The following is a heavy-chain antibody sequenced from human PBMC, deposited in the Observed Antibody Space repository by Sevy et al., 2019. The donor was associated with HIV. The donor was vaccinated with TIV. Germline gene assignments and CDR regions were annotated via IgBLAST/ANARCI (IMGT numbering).Heavy chain of an antibody. V-gene: IGHV1-18*01. CDR3: ARVHGLVPAAIYPNYGMDV. CDR1: GYTFTNYG. J-gene: IGHJ6*02. D-gene: IGHD2-2*01. Sequence: ASVKVSCKASGYTFTNYGITWVRQAPGQGLEWMGWITTYNCKTNYVEKLQGRVTMTTDTSTSTAYMELRSLRSDDTAVYYCARVHGLVPAAIYPNYGMDVWGQGTTVTVSS. CDR2: ITTYNCKT.